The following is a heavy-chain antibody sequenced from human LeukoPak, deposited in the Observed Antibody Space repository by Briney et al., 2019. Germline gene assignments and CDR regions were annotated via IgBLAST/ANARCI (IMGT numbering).Heavy chain of an antibody. CDR1: GFTFSNYW. D-gene: IGHD6-19*01. Sequence: GGPLRLSCAASGFTFSNYWMSWVRQAPGKGLEWVANIKQDGSEKYYVDSVKGRFTISRDNTKNSLYLQMNSLRAEDTAVYYCARDRSSGWDCDYWGQGTLVTVSS. CDR3: ARDRSSGWDCDY. V-gene: IGHV3-7*01. J-gene: IGHJ4*02. CDR2: IKQDGSEK.